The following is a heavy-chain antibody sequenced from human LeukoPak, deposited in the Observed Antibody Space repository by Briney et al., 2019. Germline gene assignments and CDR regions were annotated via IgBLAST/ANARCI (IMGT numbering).Heavy chain of an antibody. CDR3: ARGHDFWSGYYFDY. D-gene: IGHD3-3*01. CDR1: GGSISSGSYY. V-gene: IGHV4-61*02. Sequence: ASQTLSLTXTVSGGSISSGSYYWSWIRQPAGKGLEWIGRIYTSGSTNYNPSLKSRVTISVDTSKNQFSLKLSSVTAADTAVYYCARGHDFWSGYYFDYWGQGTLVTVSS. J-gene: IGHJ4*02. CDR2: IYTSGST.